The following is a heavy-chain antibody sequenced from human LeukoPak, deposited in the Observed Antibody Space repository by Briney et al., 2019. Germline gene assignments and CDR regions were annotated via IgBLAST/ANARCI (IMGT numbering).Heavy chain of an antibody. CDR1: GGFISSYY. J-gene: IGHJ5*02. V-gene: IGHV4-59*01. CDR3: ARGGGSSSSWYGNWFDP. CDR2: IYCSGST. Sequence: PSETLSLTCTVSGGFISSYYWSWIRQPPGKGLEWIGYIYCSGSTNYNPSLKSRVTISVDTSKNQFSLKLSSVTAADTAVYYCARGGGSSSSWYGNWFDPWGQGTLVTVSS. D-gene: IGHD6-13*01.